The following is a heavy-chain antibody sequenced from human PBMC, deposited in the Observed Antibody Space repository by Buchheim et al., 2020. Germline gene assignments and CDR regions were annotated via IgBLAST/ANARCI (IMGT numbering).Heavy chain of an antibody. CDR2: IQCNLDGGPI. CDR1: GFSISDAW. J-gene: IGHJ4*02. D-gene: IGHD6-6*01. V-gene: IGHV3-15*07. CDR3: TTAPVTARPGFFDF. Sequence: EVQLVESGGGLVKPGGSLRLSCAASGFSISDAWMNWVRQAPGQGLEWVGRIQCNLDGGPIESVAPVKGRFNIARVDSRNMVHLQMNNLRSEDTGLYYCTTAPVTARPGFFDFWGQGTL.